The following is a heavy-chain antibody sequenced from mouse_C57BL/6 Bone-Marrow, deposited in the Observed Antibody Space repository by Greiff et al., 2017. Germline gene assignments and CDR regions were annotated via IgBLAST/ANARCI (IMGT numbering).Heavy chain of an antibody. J-gene: IGHJ4*01. D-gene: IGHD2-3*01. V-gene: IGHV7-3*01. Sequence: EVTLVESGGGFVQPGGSLSLSCAASGFTFTDYYMSWVRPPPGKALEWLGFIRNKANGSTTEYSASLKGRFTISRVNSQSILYLQMNALRAEDSATYYCARLYDGYWYYDMDYWGQGTSVTVSS. CDR3: ARLYDGYWYYDMDY. CDR1: GFTFTDYY. CDR2: IRNKANGSTT.